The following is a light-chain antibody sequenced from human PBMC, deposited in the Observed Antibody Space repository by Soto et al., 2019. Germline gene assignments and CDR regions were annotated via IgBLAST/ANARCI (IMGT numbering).Light chain of an antibody. CDR1: TSDVGGYNY. V-gene: IGLV2-14*01. J-gene: IGLJ1*01. CDR3: SSYTSSSTLYV. Sequence: QSALTQPASVSGSPGQSITISCTGTTSDVGGYNYVSWYQQHPGKAPKLMIYDVSNRTSGVSNRFSGSKSGNTASLTISGLQAEDEADYYCSSYTSSSTLYVCGTGTKVTVL. CDR2: DVS.